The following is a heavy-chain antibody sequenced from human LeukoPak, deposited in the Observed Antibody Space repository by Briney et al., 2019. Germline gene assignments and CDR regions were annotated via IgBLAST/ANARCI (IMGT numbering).Heavy chain of an antibody. CDR1: GFLFSTYT. CDR3: AKDKVPDGKWDIDY. CDR2: LAAASGTR. V-gene: IGHV3-23*01. Sequence: GGSLRLSCAASGFLFSTYTVNWVRQAPGQGLEWVAALAAASGTRYYANSAKGRFTISRDNSKNTVFLQMNSLRVEDTAVYYCAKDKVPDGKWDIDYWGQGTLVTVSS. D-gene: IGHD1-26*01. J-gene: IGHJ4*02.